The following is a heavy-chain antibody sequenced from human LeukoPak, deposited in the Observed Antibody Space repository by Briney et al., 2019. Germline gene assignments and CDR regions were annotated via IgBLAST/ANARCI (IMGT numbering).Heavy chain of an antibody. Sequence: GGSLRLSCTASGFTFSTYAMVWVRQAPGKGLEWVSAISTSGADTTYADSVKGRFIVSRDNSKNTLSLQMNNLRADDTALYYCAKGQNGALRYYWSQGTLVTVSS. CDR3: AKGQNGALRYY. CDR2: ISTSGADT. CDR1: GFTFSTYA. J-gene: IGHJ4*02. V-gene: IGHV3-23*01. D-gene: IGHD4-17*01.